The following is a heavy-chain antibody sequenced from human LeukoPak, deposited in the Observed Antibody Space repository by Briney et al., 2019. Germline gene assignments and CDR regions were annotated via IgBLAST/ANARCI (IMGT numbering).Heavy chain of an antibody. J-gene: IGHJ4*02. CDR3: AREWELLPDY. V-gene: IGHV1-2*02. D-gene: IGHD1-26*01. Sequence: ASVKVSCKASGYNFSNFVITWVRQAPGQGLEWMGWINPNSGGTNYAQKFQGRVTMTRDTSISTAYMELSRLRSDDTAVYYCAREWELLPDYWGQGTLVTVSS. CDR1: GYNFSNFV. CDR2: INPNSGGT.